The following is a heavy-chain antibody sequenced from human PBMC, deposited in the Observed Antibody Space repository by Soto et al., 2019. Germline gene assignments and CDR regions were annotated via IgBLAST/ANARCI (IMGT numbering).Heavy chain of an antibody. CDR2: ISAYNGNT. CDR1: GYTFTSYG. CDR3: ARDGYYYDSSGYPQDAFDI. J-gene: IGHJ3*02. D-gene: IGHD3-22*01. Sequence: EASVKVSCKASGYTFTSYGISWVRQAPGQGLEWMGWISAYNGNTNYAQKLQGRVTMTTDTSTSTAYMELRSLRSDDTAVYYCARDGYYYDSSGYPQDAFDIWGQGTMVTVSS. V-gene: IGHV1-18*01.